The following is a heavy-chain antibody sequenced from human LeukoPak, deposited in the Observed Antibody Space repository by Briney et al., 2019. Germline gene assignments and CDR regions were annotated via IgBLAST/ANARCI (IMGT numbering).Heavy chain of an antibody. J-gene: IGHJ3*02. CDR3: ARDMSIAARGAFDI. CDR2: INHSGST. V-gene: IGHV4-34*01. CDR1: GGAFSGYY. D-gene: IGHD6-6*01. Sequence: KTSETLSLTCAVYGGAFSGYYWSSIRQPPGKGLEWIGEINHSGSTNYNPSLKSRVTISVDTSKNQFSLKLSSVTAADTAVCYCARDMSIAARGAFDIWGQGTLVTVSS.